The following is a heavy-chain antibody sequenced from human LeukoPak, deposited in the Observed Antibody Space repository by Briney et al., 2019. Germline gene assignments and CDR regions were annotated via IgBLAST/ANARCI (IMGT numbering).Heavy chain of an antibody. D-gene: IGHD3-10*01. V-gene: IGHV3-23*01. CDR1: GFTFSSYV. Sequence: GGSLRLSCAASGFTFSSYVMSWVRQAPGKGLEWVSAISGSGGSTYYADSVKGRFTISRDNSKNTLYLQMNSLRAEDTAVYYCAKNWFGELSPDYWGQGTLVTVSS. J-gene: IGHJ4*02. CDR3: AKNWFGELSPDY. CDR2: ISGSGGST.